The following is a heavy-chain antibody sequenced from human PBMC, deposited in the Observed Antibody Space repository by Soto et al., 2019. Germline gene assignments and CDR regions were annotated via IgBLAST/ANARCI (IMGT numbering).Heavy chain of an antibody. Sequence: QVQLVQSGAEVKKPGASVKISCKASGDTFTSYYMHWVRQAPGQGLEWMGIINPSGDTSYAQKFQGRVTMTRDTSTSTFYMGLSSLRSEDTAVYYCARVYCSGGGCYGMDYWGQGTLVTVSS. D-gene: IGHD2-15*01. J-gene: IGHJ4*02. CDR1: GDTFTSYY. CDR2: INPSGDT. CDR3: ARVYCSGGGCYGMDY. V-gene: IGHV1-46*01.